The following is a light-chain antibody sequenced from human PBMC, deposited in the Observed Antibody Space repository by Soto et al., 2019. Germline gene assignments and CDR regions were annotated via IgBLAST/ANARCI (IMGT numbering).Light chain of an antibody. CDR2: DVR. J-gene: IGLJ2*01. V-gene: IGLV2-14*01. CDR3: SSYTSSSTRVV. CDR1: SSDVGGYNY. Sequence: QSALTQPASVSGSPGQSITISCTGTSSDVGGYNYVSWYQQHPGKAPKVMSYDVRDRPSGVSNRFSGSKSGNTASLTISGLQAEDEADYYCSSYTSSSTRVVFGGGTKLTVL.